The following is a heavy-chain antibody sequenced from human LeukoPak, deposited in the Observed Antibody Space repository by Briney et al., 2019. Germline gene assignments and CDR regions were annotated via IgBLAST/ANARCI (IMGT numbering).Heavy chain of an antibody. J-gene: IGHJ4*02. CDR2: IHYSGST. CDR3: ARWGYFDSSGYFVVDY. Sequence: SETLSLTCTVSGGSISRYYWNWIRQPPGERLEWIGWIHYSGSTAYNPSLESRVAMSVDTSKNRISLKMTSVTAADTATYYCARWGYFDSSGYFVVDYWGQGALVTVSS. CDR1: GGSISRYY. V-gene: IGHV4-59*01. D-gene: IGHD3-22*01.